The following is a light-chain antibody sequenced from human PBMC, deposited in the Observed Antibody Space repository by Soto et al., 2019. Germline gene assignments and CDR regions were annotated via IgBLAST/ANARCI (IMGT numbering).Light chain of an antibody. CDR3: CSYADTTTYV. Sequence: SALTQPASVSGSPGQSITFSCTGTRSDVGNYNLVSWYQQRPGKAPKLMIYEGSKRPSGVSDRFSGSKSGITASLTISGLQAEDEADYYCCSYADTTTYVFGTGTKVTVL. J-gene: IGLJ1*01. CDR2: EGS. CDR1: RSDVGNYNL. V-gene: IGLV2-23*01.